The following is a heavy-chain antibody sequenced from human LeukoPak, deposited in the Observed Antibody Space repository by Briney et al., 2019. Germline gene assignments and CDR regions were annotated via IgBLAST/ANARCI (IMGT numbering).Heavy chain of an antibody. V-gene: IGHV3-74*01. CDR2: INPDGDYS. CDR1: GFNFRKYW. J-gene: IGHJ5*01. CDR3: ERSFGA. D-gene: IGHD3-16*01. Sequence: GGSLRLSCAASGFNFRKYWMQWVRQVPGKGLVWVSEINPDGDYSGHSNSVRGRFTISRDNAKNTLYLQMTSLSAEDTAVYYCERSFGAWGQEPLVSVSS.